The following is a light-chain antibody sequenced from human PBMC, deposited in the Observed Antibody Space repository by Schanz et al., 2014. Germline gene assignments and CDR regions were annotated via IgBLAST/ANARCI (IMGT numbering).Light chain of an antibody. CDR1: SSNIGSNT. J-gene: IGLJ2*01. CDR2: SNN. CDR3: QSFDSSLSISI. V-gene: IGLV1-44*01. Sequence: QSVLTQPPSASGTPGQRVTISCSGSSSNIGSNTVNWYQQLPGTAPKLLIYSNNQRPSGVPDRFSGSKSGTSASLAISGLQSEDEADYYCQSFDSSLSISIFGGGTKLTVL.